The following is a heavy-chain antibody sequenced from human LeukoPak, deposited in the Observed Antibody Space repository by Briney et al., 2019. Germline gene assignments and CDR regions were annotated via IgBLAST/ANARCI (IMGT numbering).Heavy chain of an antibody. CDR2: ISSSSSYI. Sequence: GGSLRLSCAASGFTFSSYSMNWVRQAPGNGLEWVSSISSSSSYIYYADSVKGRFTISRDNAKNSLYLQMNSLRAEDTAVYYCARGRTSSIAAAGTQYFQHWGQGTLVTVSS. V-gene: IGHV3-21*01. J-gene: IGHJ1*01. CDR1: GFTFSSYS. D-gene: IGHD6-13*01. CDR3: ARGRTSSIAAAGTQYFQH.